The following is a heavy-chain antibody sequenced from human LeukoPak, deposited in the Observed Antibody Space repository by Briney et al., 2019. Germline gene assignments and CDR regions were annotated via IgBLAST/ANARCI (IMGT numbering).Heavy chain of an antibody. Sequence: GGSLRLSCAASGFTLSSYWMHWVRQAPGKGLVWVSRINEEGTTIDYADSVRGRFAISRDIAKNTLYLQMNSLRPEDTAVNHCVKDFVGVKEFWGQGTLVTVSS. J-gene: IGHJ4*02. CDR2: INEEGTTI. CDR1: GFTLSSYW. CDR3: VKDFVGVKEF. V-gene: IGHV3-74*01. D-gene: IGHD3-16*01.